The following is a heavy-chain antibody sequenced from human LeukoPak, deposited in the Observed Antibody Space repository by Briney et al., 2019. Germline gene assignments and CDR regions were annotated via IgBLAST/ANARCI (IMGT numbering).Heavy chain of an antibody. D-gene: IGHD3-9*01. Sequence: PGGSLRLSCAASGFTFSSYSMNWVRQAPGKGLEWVSSISSSSSYIYYADSVKGRFTISRDNAKNSLYLQMNSLRAEDTAVYYCARSDKDGRNYGMDVWGQGTTVTVSS. CDR1: GFTFSSYS. V-gene: IGHV3-21*01. CDR2: ISSSSSYI. J-gene: IGHJ6*02. CDR3: ARSDKDGRNYGMDV.